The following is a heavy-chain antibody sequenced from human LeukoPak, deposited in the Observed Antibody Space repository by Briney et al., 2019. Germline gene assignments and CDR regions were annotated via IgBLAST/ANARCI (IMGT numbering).Heavy chain of an antibody. Sequence: SETQSLTCTVSGGSIGSSNYYWGWIRQPPGKGLEWIGTISYSGSTYYNPSLKSRVTISVDTSKNQFSLKLSSVTAADTAVYYCAKSRGYSYIEYWGQGTLVTVSS. V-gene: IGHV4-39*01. CDR1: GGSIGSSNYY. D-gene: IGHD5-18*01. CDR2: ISYSGST. J-gene: IGHJ4*02. CDR3: AKSRGYSYIEY.